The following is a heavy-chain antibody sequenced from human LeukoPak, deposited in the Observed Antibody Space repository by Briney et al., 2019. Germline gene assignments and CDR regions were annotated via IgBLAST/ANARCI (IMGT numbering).Heavy chain of an antibody. J-gene: IGHJ4*02. D-gene: IGHD3-22*01. CDR3: ARPSSGYYYDTNFDY. CDR2: ISSSSSTI. V-gene: IGHV3-48*04. Sequence: RGSLRLSCAASGFTFSSYSMNWVRQTPGKGLEWISYISSSSSTIYYADSVKGRFTISRDNAKNSLYLQMNSLRAEDTAVYYCARPSSGYYYDTNFDYWGQGTLVTVSS. CDR1: GFTFSSYS.